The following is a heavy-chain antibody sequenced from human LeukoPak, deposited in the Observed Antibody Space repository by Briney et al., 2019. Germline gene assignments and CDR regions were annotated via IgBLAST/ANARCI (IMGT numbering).Heavy chain of an antibody. Sequence: GGSLRLSCVYSGLTESGLTLSSDWMSWVRQPPGKGLEWVANINQDTLEKYYLDSVKGRFTISRDNSKNTLYLQMNSLRAEDTAVYYCARDSRSRVIPSAMAYYFDYWGQGTLVTVSS. CDR3: ARDSRSRVIPSAMAYYFDY. CDR2: INQDTLEK. CDR1: GLTLSSDW. V-gene: IGHV3-7*01. J-gene: IGHJ4*02. D-gene: IGHD2-2*01.